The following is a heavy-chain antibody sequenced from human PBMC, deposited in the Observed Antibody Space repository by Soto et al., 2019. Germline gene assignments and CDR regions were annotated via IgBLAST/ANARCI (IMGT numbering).Heavy chain of an antibody. Sequence: XSLSVACAVSGYTLTSGYYFGWILQPPGKGLEWIGSIYHSGDTYYNPSLKSRVTISVDTSKNHFSLKLTSVTAADTAVYYCARARIVVAGTIVDYWGQGTLVTVS. D-gene: IGHD6-19*01. V-gene: IGHV4-38-2*01. CDR1: GYTLTSGYY. CDR3: ARARIVVAGTIVDY. J-gene: IGHJ4*02. CDR2: IYHSGDT.